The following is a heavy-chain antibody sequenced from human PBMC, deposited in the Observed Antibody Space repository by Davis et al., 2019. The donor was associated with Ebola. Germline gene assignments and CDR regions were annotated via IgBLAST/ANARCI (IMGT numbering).Heavy chain of an antibody. Sequence: AASVKVSCKASGGAFSSYAISWVRQAPGQGLEWMGGIIPIFGTANYAQKFQGRVTITADRSTSTAYMELSSLRSEDTAVYYCARDKTYEYQLSTPYGMDVWGQGTTVTVSS. CDR3: ARDKTYEYQLSTPYGMDV. CDR2: IIPIFGTA. J-gene: IGHJ6*02. V-gene: IGHV1-69*06. D-gene: IGHD2-2*01. CDR1: GGAFSSYA.